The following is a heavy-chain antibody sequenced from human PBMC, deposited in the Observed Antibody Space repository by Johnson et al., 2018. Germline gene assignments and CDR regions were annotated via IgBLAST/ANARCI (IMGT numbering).Heavy chain of an antibody. J-gene: IGHJ1*01. CDR2: INSDGSST. CDR1: GFTFSSYW. V-gene: IGHV3-74*02. D-gene: IGHD3-22*01. Sequence: LVQSGGGLVQPGGSLRLSCAASGFTFSSYWMHWVRQAPGKGLVWVSRINSDGSSTSYADSVKGRFTISRANAKNTRYLQMNSLRAEATAVYYCARVWVHYYDSSGYYLQHWGQGTLVTVSS. CDR3: ARVWVHYYDSSGYYLQH.